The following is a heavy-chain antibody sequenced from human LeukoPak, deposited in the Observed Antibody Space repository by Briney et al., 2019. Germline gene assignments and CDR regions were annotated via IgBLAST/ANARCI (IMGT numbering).Heavy chain of an antibody. CDR1: GFTFSSYG. J-gene: IGHJ5*02. Sequence: PGRSLRLSCAASGFTFSSYGMHWVRQAPGKGLEWVAVISYDGSNKYYADSVKGRFTISRDNSKNTLYLQMNSLRAEDTAVYYCAKDLLSYYYDSSGPNWFDPWGQGTLVTVSS. CDR2: ISYDGSNK. V-gene: IGHV3-30*18. D-gene: IGHD3-22*01. CDR3: AKDLLSYYYDSSGPNWFDP.